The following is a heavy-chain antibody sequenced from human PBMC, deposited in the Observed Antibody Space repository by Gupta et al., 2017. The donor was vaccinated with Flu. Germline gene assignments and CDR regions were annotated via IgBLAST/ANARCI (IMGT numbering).Heavy chain of an antibody. CDR1: SISTSNYY. Sequence: SISTSNYYWALIRQPPGKGLEWIGTIYYSGTTDYNPSLRSRATMSLDTSRNQFSLKVRSVTAADTAVYYGAGGVGYAAFDFWGQGSLVTVSS. CDR3: AGGVGYAAFDF. CDR2: IYYSGTT. V-gene: IGHV4-39*01. D-gene: IGHD2-2*01. J-gene: IGHJ4*02.